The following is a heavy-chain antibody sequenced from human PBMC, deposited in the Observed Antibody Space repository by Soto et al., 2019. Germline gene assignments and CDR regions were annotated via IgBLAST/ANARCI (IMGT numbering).Heavy chain of an antibody. CDR2: IYYSGST. Sequence: PSETLSLTCTVSGGSISSYYWSWIRQPPGKGLEWIGYIYYSGSTNYNPSLKSRVTISVDTSKNQFSLKLSSVTAADTAVYYCAREGDYGSGSYMPLGAFDIWGQGTMVTVSS. D-gene: IGHD3-10*01. CDR1: GGSISSYY. J-gene: IGHJ3*02. CDR3: AREGDYGSGSYMPLGAFDI. V-gene: IGHV4-59*01.